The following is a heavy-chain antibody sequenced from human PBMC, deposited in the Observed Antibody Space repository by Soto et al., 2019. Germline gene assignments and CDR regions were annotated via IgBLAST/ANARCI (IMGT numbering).Heavy chain of an antibody. D-gene: IGHD3-16*01. J-gene: IGHJ6*02. V-gene: IGHV5-10-1*01. CDR1: GYSFTSYW. CDR3: ARRLGDYYYYYGMDV. CDR2: IDPSDSYT. Sequence: PGESLKISCKGSGYSFTSYWISWVRQMPGKGLEWMGMIDPSDSYTNYSPSFQGHVTISADKAIITAYVQWSSLKASDAAMYYCARRLGDYYYYYGMDVWAQGTTVTV.